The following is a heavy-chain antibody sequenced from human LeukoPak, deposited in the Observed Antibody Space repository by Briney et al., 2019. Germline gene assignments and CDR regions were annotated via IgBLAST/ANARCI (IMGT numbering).Heavy chain of an antibody. J-gene: IGHJ4*02. CDR1: GYTLTELS. D-gene: IGHD6-13*01. CDR2: FDPEDGET. V-gene: IGHV1-24*01. CDR3: ATRYGVAAADFDY. Sequence: ASVKVSCKVSGYTLTELSMHWVRQAPGKGLEWMGGFDPEDGETIYAQKFQGGVTMTEDTSTDTAYMELSSLRSEDTAVYYCATRYGVAAADFDYWGQGTLVTVSS.